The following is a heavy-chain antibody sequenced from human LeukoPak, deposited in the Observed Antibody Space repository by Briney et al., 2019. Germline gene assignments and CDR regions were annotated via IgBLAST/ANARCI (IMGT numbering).Heavy chain of an antibody. Sequence: GGSLRLSCAASGFTFSSYAMHWVRQAPGKGLEWVAVISYDGSNKYYADSVKGRFTISRDNSKNTLYLQMNSLRAEDTAVYYCARVGGLTVTTLVYWGQGTLVTVSS. CDR3: ARVGGLTVTTLVY. CDR2: ISYDGSNK. J-gene: IGHJ4*02. D-gene: IGHD4-17*01. CDR1: GFTFSSYA. V-gene: IGHV3-30*04.